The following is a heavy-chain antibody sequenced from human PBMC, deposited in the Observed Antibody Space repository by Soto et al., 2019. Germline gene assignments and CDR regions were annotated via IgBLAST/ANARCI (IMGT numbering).Heavy chain of an antibody. V-gene: IGHV3-23*01. D-gene: IGHD4-17*01. CDR2: ISGGGITT. Sequence: DVQLLESGGDLVQPGGSLKLSCATSGWTFSTYGMNWVRQAQGKGLEWVAGISGGGITTYYADSVKGRFSISRDNSKNTLFLEMNSLRVEDTALYYCAKEGTTVGRFFDHWGRGTLVTVSS. CDR3: AKEGTTVGRFFDH. J-gene: IGHJ4*01. CDR1: GWTFSTYG.